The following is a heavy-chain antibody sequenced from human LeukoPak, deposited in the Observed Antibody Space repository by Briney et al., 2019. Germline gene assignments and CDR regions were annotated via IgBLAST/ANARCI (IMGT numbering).Heavy chain of an antibody. V-gene: IGHV4-34*01. D-gene: IGHD4-17*01. J-gene: IGHJ5*02. Sequence: SETLSLTCAVYGGSFSGYYWSWIRQPPGKGLEWIGEINHSGSTNYNLSLKSRVTISVDTSKNQFSLKLSSVTAADTAVYYCARGLSRLRRGSFDPWGQGTLVTVSS. CDR2: INHSGST. CDR3: ARGLSRLRRGSFDP. CDR1: GGSFSGYY.